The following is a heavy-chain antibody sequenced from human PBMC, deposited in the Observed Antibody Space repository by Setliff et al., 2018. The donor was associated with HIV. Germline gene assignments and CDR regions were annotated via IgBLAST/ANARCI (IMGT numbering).Heavy chain of an antibody. D-gene: IGHD2-15*01. CDR2: MNPNSGNT. V-gene: IGHV1-8*02. Sequence: ASVKVSCKASGYTFTSYDINWVRQATGQGLEWMGWMNPNSGNTGYAQKFQGRVTMTRNTSTSTAYMELSSLRSDDTAIYYCAKPFGSDGSRQLDSWGQGTLVTVSS. CDR1: GYTFTSYD. CDR3: AKPFGSDGSRQLDS. J-gene: IGHJ4*02.